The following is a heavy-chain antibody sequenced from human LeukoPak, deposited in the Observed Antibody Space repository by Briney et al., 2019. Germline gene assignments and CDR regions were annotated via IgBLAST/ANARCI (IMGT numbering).Heavy chain of an antibody. CDR3: ARDSRLPAYSSPGGWFDP. D-gene: IGHD6-13*01. V-gene: IGHV3-66*01. J-gene: IGHJ5*02. Sequence: GGSLRLSCAASGFTVSSSYMNWVRQAPGKGLEWVSLIFSGGGTYYADSVKGRFTISRDNSKNTLFLQMNSLRAEDTAVYYCARDSRLPAYSSPGGWFDPWGQGTLVTVSS. CDR1: GFTVSSSY. CDR2: IFSGGGT.